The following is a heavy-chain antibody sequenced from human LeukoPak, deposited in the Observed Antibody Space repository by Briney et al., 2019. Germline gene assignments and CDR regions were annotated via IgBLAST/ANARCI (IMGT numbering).Heavy chain of an antibody. CDR3: ATTHVVVTANFDY. V-gene: IGHV3-30-3*01. J-gene: IGHJ4*02. D-gene: IGHD2-21*02. CDR1: GFTFSSYA. CDR2: ISYDGSNK. Sequence: GRSLRLSCAASGFTFSSYAMHWVRQAPGKGLEWVAVISYDGSNKYYADSVKGRFTISRDNSKNTLYLQMNSLRAGDTAVYYCATTHVVVTANFDYWGQGTLVTVSS.